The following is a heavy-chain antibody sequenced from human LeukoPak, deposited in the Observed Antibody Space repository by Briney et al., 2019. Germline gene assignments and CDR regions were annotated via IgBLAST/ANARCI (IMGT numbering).Heavy chain of an antibody. Sequence: PGGSLRLSCAVSGFTFSSYSMNWVRQAPGKGLEWVSSISSSSTSIYNADSVRGRFTISRDNAKNSLYLQMNSLRAEDTAVYYCAGAISAAGTRVFDYWGQGTLVTVSS. V-gene: IGHV3-21*01. CDR1: GFTFSSYS. CDR3: AGAISAAGTRVFDY. CDR2: ISSSSTSI. D-gene: IGHD6-13*01. J-gene: IGHJ4*02.